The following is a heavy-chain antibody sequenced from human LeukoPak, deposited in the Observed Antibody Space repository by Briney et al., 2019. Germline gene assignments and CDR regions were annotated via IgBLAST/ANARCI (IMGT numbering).Heavy chain of an antibody. V-gene: IGHV3-30*04. CDR2: ISYDGTKE. D-gene: IGHD2-2*01. J-gene: IGHJ4*02. CDR3: ARAYCSSTSCYAPDY. Sequence: GGSLRLSCAASGFTFSSFAMHCVCQAPAKGLEWEAVISYDGTKEYYADSVKGRFTISRDNSNNTLYLQMNSLRAEDTAVYYCARAYCSSTSCYAPDYWGQGTLVTVSS. CDR1: GFTFSSFA.